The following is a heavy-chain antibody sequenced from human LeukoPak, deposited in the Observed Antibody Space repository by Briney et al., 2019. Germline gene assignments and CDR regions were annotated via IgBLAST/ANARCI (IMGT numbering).Heavy chain of an antibody. CDR1: GGSFSGYS. CDR2: INHSGNT. J-gene: IGHJ4*02. D-gene: IGHD3-22*01. V-gene: IGHV4-34*01. Sequence: SETLSLTCAVYGGSFSGYSWHWIRQPPGKGLEWIGDINHSGNTNYDPSLKSRVTISVDTSKNQFSLKLSSVTAADTAVYYCARRSPDNSGYYLFDYWGQGTLVTAS. CDR3: ARRSPDNSGYYLFDY.